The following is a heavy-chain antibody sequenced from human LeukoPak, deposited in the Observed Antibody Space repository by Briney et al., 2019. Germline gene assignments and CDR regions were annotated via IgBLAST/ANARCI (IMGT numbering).Heavy chain of an antibody. CDR2: IYARGNT. CDR3: ARTPIYYFDNSGYYN. V-gene: IGHV4-4*07. D-gene: IGHD3-22*01. CDR1: GGSISNYY. Sequence: SETLSLTCTVSGGSISNYYWSWIRQPAGRGLEWIGLIYARGNTNYNPSLKSRVTMSIDTSKNQFSLKLTSVTAADTAVYYCARTPIYYFDNSGYYNWGQGTLVTVSS. J-gene: IGHJ4*02.